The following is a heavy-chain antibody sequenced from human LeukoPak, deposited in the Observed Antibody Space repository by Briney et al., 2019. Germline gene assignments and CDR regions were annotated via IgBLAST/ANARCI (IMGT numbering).Heavy chain of an antibody. CDR3: ARDVSSGYYYNSFAFDI. CDR2: IYYSGST. V-gene: IGHV4-59*01. D-gene: IGHD3-22*01. J-gene: IGHJ3*02. Sequence: SETLSLTCTVSGGSISSYYWSWIRQPPGKGLEWIGYIYYSGSTNYNPSLKSRVTISVDTSKNQFSLKLSSVTAADTAVYYCARDVSSGYYYNSFAFDIWGQGTMVTVSS. CDR1: GGSISSYY.